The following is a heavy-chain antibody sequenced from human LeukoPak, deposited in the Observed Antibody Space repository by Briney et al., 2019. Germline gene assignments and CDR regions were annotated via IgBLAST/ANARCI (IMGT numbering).Heavy chain of an antibody. V-gene: IGHV1-8*03. D-gene: IGHD1-26*01. CDR2: MNPNSGNT. Sequence: GASVKVSCKASGYIFTNYGISWVRQATGQGLEWMGWMNPNSGNTGYAQKFQGRVTITRNTSISTAYMELSSLRSEDTAVYYCARGHSGSYAHWGQGTLVTVSS. CDR1: GYIFTNYG. J-gene: IGHJ4*02. CDR3: ARGHSGSYAH.